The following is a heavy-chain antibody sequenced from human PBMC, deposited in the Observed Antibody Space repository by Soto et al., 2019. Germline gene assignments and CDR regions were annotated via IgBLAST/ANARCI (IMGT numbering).Heavy chain of an antibody. CDR3: AIDRSTDFGLDV. D-gene: IGHD3-3*01. CDR1: GFTFSDYV. Sequence: EVQLLESGGDLVQPGGSLRLSCVASGFTFSDYVMSWVRQVPGKGLEWVSSISDGGERTDYRDAVRGRFTISRDNARFTLHLQMNSLRVDDTAIYFCAIDRSTDFGLDVWGQGTTVTVSS. V-gene: IGHV3-23*01. J-gene: IGHJ6*02. CDR2: ISDGGERT.